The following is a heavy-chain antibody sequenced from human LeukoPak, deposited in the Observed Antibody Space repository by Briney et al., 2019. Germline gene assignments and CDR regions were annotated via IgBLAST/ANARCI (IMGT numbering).Heavy chain of an antibody. CDR3: ARDRGYYYYYYMDV. J-gene: IGHJ6*03. Sequence: ASVKVSCKVSGYTLTELSMHWVRQAPGKGLEWMGGFDPEDGETIYAQKFQGRVTMTRDMSTSTVYMELSSLRSEDTAVYYCARDRGYYYYYYMDVWGKGTTVTVSS. D-gene: IGHD5-24*01. CDR1: GYTLTELS. V-gene: IGHV1-24*01. CDR2: FDPEDGET.